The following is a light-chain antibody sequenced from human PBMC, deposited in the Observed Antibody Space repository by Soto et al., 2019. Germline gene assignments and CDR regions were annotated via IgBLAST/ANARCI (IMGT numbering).Light chain of an antibody. CDR2: WAS. J-gene: IGKJ1*01. CDR1: QSLLSGSSNKNN. V-gene: IGKV4-1*01. CDR3: QQYYSSPWA. Sequence: DIVMTQSPDSLAGSLGERATINCKSSQSLLSGSSNKNNLAWYQQKPGQPTRLLIYWASTRHSGVPDRFRGSGSGTDCTLPISSLQGEDVAFYYCQQYYSSPWAFGQGTNVEIK.